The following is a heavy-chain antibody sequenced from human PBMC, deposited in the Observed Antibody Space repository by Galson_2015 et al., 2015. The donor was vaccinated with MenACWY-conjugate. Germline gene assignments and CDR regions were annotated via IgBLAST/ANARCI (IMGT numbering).Heavy chain of an antibody. CDR1: GGSISNTNYY. D-gene: IGHD3-22*01. CDR3: ARDRVIYDSSGYSQTYGMDV. Sequence: SETLSLTCTVSGGSISNTNYYWGWLRQSPGRGLEWIGSIYYSGSTYYNPSLKSRVTISVDTSKNQFSLKLSSVTAADTAVYYCARDRVIYDSSGYSQTYGMDVWGQGTTVTVSS. J-gene: IGHJ6*02. CDR2: IYYSGST. V-gene: IGHV4-39*07.